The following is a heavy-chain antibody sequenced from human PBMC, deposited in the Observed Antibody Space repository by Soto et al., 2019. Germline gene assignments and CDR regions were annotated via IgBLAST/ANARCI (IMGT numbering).Heavy chain of an antibody. CDR3: ARDDVPAANFDY. V-gene: IGHV1-46*03. J-gene: IGHJ4*02. CDR2: INPSGGST. Sequence: ASVTVSCKASGYTFTSYYMHWVRQATGQGLELMGIINPSGGSTSYAQRFQGRVTMTRDTSTSTVYMELSSLRSEDTAVYYCARDDVPAANFDYWGQGTLVTVSS. D-gene: IGHD2-2*01. CDR1: GYTFTSYY.